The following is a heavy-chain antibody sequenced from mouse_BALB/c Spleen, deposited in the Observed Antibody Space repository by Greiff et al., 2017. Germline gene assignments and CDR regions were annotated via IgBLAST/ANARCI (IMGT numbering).Heavy chain of an antibody. J-gene: IGHJ4*01. CDR2: ISSGGSYT. V-gene: IGHV5-9-4*01. Sequence: EVKLMESGGGLVRPGGSLKLSCAASGFTFSSYAMSWVRQSPEKRLEWVAEISSGGSYTYYPDTVTGRFTISRDNAKNTLYLEMSSLRSEDTAMYYCARDRGDYDEDYAMDYWGQGTSVTVSS. CDR1: GFTFSSYA. D-gene: IGHD2-4*01. CDR3: ARDRGDYDEDYAMDY.